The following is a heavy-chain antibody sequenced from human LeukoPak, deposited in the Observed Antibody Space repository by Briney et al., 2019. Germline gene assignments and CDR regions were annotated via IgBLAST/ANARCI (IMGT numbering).Heavy chain of an antibody. Sequence: GGSLRLSCTTSGFIFGDYAMSWFRQAPGKGLEWVANIKQDGGESYYVDSVKGRFTISRENAKNSLYLQMNNLRAEDTAVYYCARDYYENIAHSHMLPFWGQGTLVTVSS. CDR3: ARDYYENIAHSHMLPF. J-gene: IGHJ4*02. CDR2: IKQDGGES. CDR1: GFIFGDYA. V-gene: IGHV3-7*03. D-gene: IGHD1-26*01.